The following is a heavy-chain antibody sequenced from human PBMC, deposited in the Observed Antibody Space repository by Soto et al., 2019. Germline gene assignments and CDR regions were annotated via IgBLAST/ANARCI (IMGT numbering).Heavy chain of an antibody. J-gene: IGHJ4*02. CDR1: GVSISSGAYY. V-gene: IGHV4-30-4*01. CDR3: ARGARGSYSEALFDD. CDR2: IYYSGST. D-gene: IGHD1-26*01. Sequence: SESLSLTCTVSGVSISSGAYYWSWLRQPPGKGLEWIGYIYYSGSTYYNTSLKSRVTISPDTSRNQFSLKLTSVTAADKAVYYCARGARGSYSEALFDDWGQGTLVA.